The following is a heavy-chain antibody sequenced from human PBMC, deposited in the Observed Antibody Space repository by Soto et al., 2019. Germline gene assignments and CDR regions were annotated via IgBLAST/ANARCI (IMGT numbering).Heavy chain of an antibody. CDR3: ASIPAAGSPVFDY. CDR2: INPNSGGT. Sequence: VASVKVSCKASGYTFTGYYMHWVRQAPGQGLEWMGWINPNSGGTNYAQKFQGRVTMTRDASISTAYMELSRLRSDDTAVYYCASIPAAGSPVFDYWGQGTLVTVYS. CDR1: GYTFTGYY. D-gene: IGHD6-13*01. V-gene: IGHV1-2*02. J-gene: IGHJ4*02.